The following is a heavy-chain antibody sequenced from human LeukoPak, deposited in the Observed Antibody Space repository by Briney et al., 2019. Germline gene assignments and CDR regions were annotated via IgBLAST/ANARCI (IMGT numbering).Heavy chain of an antibody. D-gene: IGHD3-22*01. CDR3: AKNPQYYYDSSGFFEY. CDR1: GFTFSSYA. J-gene: IGHJ4*02. Sequence: GGSLRLSCAASGFTFSSYAMSWVRQAPGKGLEWVSGISGSGDNTYYADSVKGRFTISRDNSKNTLYVQVNSLGTEDTAAYYCAKNPQYYYDSSGFFEYWGQGTLVTVSS. V-gene: IGHV3-23*01. CDR2: ISGSGDNT.